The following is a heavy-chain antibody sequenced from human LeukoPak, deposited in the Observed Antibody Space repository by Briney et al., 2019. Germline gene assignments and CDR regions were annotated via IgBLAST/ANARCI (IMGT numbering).Heavy chain of an antibody. V-gene: IGHV3-48*01. J-gene: IGHJ4*02. D-gene: IGHD5-18*01. CDR1: GFTFSSFN. CDR2: INYSSRTI. CDR3: ARDSTAMGFFDY. Sequence: GGSLRLSCAASGFTFSSFNMNWVRQAPGKGLEWISYINYSSRTIYYADSVKGRFTISRDNAKNTLYLQMNSLRAEDTAVYYCARDSTAMGFFDYWGQGTLVTVSS.